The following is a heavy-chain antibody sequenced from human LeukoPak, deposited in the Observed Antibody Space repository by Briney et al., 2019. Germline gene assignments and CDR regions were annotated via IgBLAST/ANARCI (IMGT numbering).Heavy chain of an antibody. V-gene: IGHV3-7*01. Sequence: GGSLRLSCAASGFSFRDFWMTWVRQAPGKGLEWVANINQGGSVKYYVDSVKGRFTISRDDAESSLYVQMNSLRDEDTVVYYCARFGYSGWNLEYWGQGTLVTVSS. CDR2: INQGGSVK. CDR3: ARFGYSGWNLEY. CDR1: GFSFRDFW. D-gene: IGHD5-12*01. J-gene: IGHJ4*02.